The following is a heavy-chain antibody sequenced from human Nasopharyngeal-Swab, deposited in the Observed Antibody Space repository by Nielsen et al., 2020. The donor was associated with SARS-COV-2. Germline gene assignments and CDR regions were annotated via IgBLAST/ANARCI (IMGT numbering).Heavy chain of an antibody. V-gene: IGHV4-39*07. J-gene: IGHJ6*03. CDR3: ARENSSSYYYYMDV. CDR1: GGSISSGGYY. Sequence: ESLKISCTVSGGSISSGGYYWSWIRQPPGKGLEWIGEINHSGSTNYNPSLKSRVTISVDTSKNQFSLKLSSVTAADTAVYYCARENSSSYYYYMDVWGKGTTVTVSS. D-gene: IGHD5-18*01. CDR2: INHSGST.